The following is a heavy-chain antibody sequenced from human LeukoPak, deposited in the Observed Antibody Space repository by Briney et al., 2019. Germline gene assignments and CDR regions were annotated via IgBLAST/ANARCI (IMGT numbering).Heavy chain of an antibody. CDR2: ITSSGGST. Sequence: QTGGSLRLSCAASGFTFSSYAMSWVRQAPGKGLEWVSSITSSGGSTYYAGPVKGQFTISRDNSKNTVYLQMNSLRAEDTAVYYCAKDRPNYYDSSGHYYRRNGDYWGQGTLVTVSS. D-gene: IGHD3-22*01. CDR3: AKDRPNYYDSSGHYYRRNGDY. J-gene: IGHJ4*02. CDR1: GFTFSSYA. V-gene: IGHV3-23*01.